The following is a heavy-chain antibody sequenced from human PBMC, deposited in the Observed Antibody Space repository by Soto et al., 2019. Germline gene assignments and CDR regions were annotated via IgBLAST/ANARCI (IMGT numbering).Heavy chain of an antibody. V-gene: IGHV1-18*01. CDR1: GYTFTSYG. J-gene: IGHJ5*02. CDR3: ARVLPPFDP. CDR2: INAYNGNT. Sequence: QVQLVQSGAEVKKPGASVKVSCKASGYTFTSYGISWVRQAPGQGLEWMGWINAYNGNTNYAQKLQGRVTKTTDTATSTAYMELRSLRAEDTAVYYCARVLPPFDPWGQGTLVTVSS.